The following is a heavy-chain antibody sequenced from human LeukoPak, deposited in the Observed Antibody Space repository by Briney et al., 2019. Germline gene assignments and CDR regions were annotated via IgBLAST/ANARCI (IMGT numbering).Heavy chain of an antibody. J-gene: IGHJ4*02. Sequence: PSEALSLTCTVSGYSISSGYYWGWIRQPPGKGLEWIGSIYHSGSTYYNPSLKSRVTMSADTSKNQFSLELRSVTAADTAVYYCARVLDYYGSGTRDFDYWGQGTLVTVSS. V-gene: IGHV4-38-2*02. CDR1: GYSISSGYY. CDR2: IYHSGST. CDR3: ARVLDYYGSGTRDFDY. D-gene: IGHD3-10*01.